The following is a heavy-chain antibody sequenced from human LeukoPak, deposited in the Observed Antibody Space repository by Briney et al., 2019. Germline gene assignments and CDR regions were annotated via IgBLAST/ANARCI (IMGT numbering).Heavy chain of an antibody. V-gene: IGHV4-4*07. CDR3: SRYDSDTGDFDP. CDR1: GGSISSHD. J-gene: IGHJ5*02. D-gene: IGHD3-10*01. Sequence: SETLSLTCIVSGGSISSHDWSWIRQPAGKGLEWIGRFYTSASTNYNPSLKSRVTMSVDTSKNQFSLKLSSVTAADTAFYYCSRYDSDTGDFDPWGQGTLVTISS. CDR2: FYTSAST.